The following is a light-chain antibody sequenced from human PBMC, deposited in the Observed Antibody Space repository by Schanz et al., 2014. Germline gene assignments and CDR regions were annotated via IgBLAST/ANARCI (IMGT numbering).Light chain of an antibody. V-gene: IGLV2-23*02. J-gene: IGLJ3*02. CDR1: SSDVGNYNY. Sequence: QSALTQPASVSGSPGQSITISCTGTSSDVGNYNYVSWFQQYPGKAPKLMIYDVSNRPSGVSDRFSGSKSGNTASLTISGLQAEDEADYYCCSYAGSSTWVFGGGTKLTVL. CDR2: DVS. CDR3: CSYAGSSTWV.